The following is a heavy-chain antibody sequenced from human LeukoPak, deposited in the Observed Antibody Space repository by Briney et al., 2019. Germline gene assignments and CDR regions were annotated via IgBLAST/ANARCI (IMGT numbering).Heavy chain of an antibody. CDR2: IYYSGST. CDR1: GVSISSSGYY. D-gene: IGHD5-24*01. J-gene: IGHJ5*02. CDR3: AREADEMAGVNWFAP. Sequence: SETLSLTCTVSGVSISSSGYYWGWLRQPPGKGLEWVVSIYYSGSTYYDPSINSRVTISVDTSKNPFSLKLSSVAAADTAVYYCAREADEMAGVNWFAPWGEGTLVTVSS. V-gene: IGHV4-39*07.